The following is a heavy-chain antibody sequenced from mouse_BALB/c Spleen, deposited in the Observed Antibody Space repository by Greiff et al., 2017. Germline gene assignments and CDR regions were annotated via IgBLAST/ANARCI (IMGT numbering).Heavy chain of an antibody. Sequence: QVQLQQSGAELVRPGTSVKVSCKASGYAFTNYLIEWVKQRPGQGLEWIGVINPGSGGTNYNEKFKGKATLTADKSSSTAYMQLSSLTSDDSAVYFCARTYDYDGTWFAYWGQGTLVTVS. CDR3: ARTYDYDGTWFAY. V-gene: IGHV1-54*01. CDR1: GYAFTNYL. CDR2: INPGSGGT. J-gene: IGHJ3*01. D-gene: IGHD2-4*01.